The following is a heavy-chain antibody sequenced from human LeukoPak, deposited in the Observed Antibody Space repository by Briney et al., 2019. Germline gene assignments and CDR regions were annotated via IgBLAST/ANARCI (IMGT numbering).Heavy chain of an antibody. D-gene: IGHD4-17*01. CDR3: ARDGKPPLYGDYDGDAFDI. V-gene: IGHV1-3*01. CDR1: GYTFTSYA. CDR2: INAGNGNT. Sequence: GASVKVSCKASGYTFTSYAMHWVRQAPGQRLEWMGWINAGNGNTKYSQKFQGRVTITRDTSASTAYMELSSLRSEDTAVYYCARDGKPPLYGDYDGDAFDIWGQGTMVTVSS. J-gene: IGHJ3*02.